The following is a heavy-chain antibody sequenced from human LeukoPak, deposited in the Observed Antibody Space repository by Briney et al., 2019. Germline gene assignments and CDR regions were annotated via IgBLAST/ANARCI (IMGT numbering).Heavy chain of an antibody. CDR1: GGSISPYY. D-gene: IGHD6-19*01. Sequence: PSETLSLTCTVSGGSISPYYWSWIRQPPGKGLEWIGYIYYSGSTNYNPSLKSRVTISVDTSKNQFSLKLSSVTAADTAVYYCARGGWYSISWGQGTPVTVSS. CDR2: IYYSGST. CDR3: ARGGWYSIS. V-gene: IGHV4-59*01. J-gene: IGHJ5*02.